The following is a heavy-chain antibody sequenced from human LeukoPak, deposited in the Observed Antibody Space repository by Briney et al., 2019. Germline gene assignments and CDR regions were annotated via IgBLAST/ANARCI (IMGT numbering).Heavy chain of an antibody. J-gene: IGHJ4*02. V-gene: IGHV3-33*06. CDR3: AKDSNDYGDYNYIDF. Sequence: TGGSLRLSCAASGFTFSTCHIHWVRQAPGKGLEWVALVWHDGSKTYYADSVKGRFTVSRDNSKNTLYLQMNSLRAEDTAVYYCAKDSNDYGDYNYIDFWGQGTLVTVSS. CDR1: GFTFSTCH. D-gene: IGHD4-17*01. CDR2: VWHDGSKT.